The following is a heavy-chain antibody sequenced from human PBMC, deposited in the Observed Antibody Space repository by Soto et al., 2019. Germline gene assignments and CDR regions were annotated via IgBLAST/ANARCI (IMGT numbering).Heavy chain of an antibody. CDR1: VGTFSSYA. J-gene: IGHJ4*02. V-gene: IGHV1-69*13. CDR3: ARGGYSHLRGH. D-gene: IGHD5-18*01. Sequence: SVKVSCKASVGTFSSYAISWVRQAPGQGLEWMGGIVPIFGTANYAQKFQGRVTITADESTSTAYMELSSLRSEDTAVYYCARGGYSHLRGHWGQGTLVTVSS. CDR2: IVPIFGTA.